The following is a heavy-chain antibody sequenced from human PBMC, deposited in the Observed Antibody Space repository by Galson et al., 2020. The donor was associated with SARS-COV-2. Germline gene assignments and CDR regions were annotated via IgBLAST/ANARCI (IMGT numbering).Heavy chain of an antibody. CDR3: VTGERAPDYGVNFDY. CDR1: GSSISSGYY. D-gene: IGHD4-17*01. CDR2: IYHSGIT. V-gene: IGHV4-38-2*02. Sequence: SETLSLTCTVSGSSISSGYYWGWIRQPPGKGLEWIGSIYHSGITYYNPSLKSRVTISVDTSKNQFSLRLSSVTAADTALYYCVTGERAPDYGVNFDYWGQGTLVTVSS. J-gene: IGHJ4*02.